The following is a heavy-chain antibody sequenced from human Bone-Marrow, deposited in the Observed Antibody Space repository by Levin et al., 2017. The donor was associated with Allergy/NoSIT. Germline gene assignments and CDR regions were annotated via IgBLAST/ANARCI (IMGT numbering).Heavy chain of an antibody. CDR1: GFTFDDYT. Sequence: GGSLRLSCVASGFTFDDYTMHWVRQTPGKGLEWVSRINWDAGSIVYADSVKGRFTISRDNAKNVLYLQMNSLRAEDTALYYCAKTFYSSSSSGYFDSWGQGTLVTVSS. D-gene: IGHD6-6*01. CDR2: INWDAGSI. V-gene: IGHV3-9*01. CDR3: AKTFYSSSSSGYFDS. J-gene: IGHJ4*02.